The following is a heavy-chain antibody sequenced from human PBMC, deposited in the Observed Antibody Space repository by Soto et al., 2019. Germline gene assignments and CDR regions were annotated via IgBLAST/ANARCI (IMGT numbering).Heavy chain of an antibody. Sequence: ASVKVSCKASGGTFSSYAISWVRQAPGQGLEWMGGIIPIFGTANYAQKFQGRVTITADESTSTAYMELSSLRSEDTAVYYCASGWLAPYYYGMDVWGQGTKVTVYS. CDR2: IIPIFGTA. V-gene: IGHV1-69*13. D-gene: IGHD3-22*01. CDR1: GGTFSSYA. J-gene: IGHJ6*02. CDR3: ASGWLAPYYYGMDV.